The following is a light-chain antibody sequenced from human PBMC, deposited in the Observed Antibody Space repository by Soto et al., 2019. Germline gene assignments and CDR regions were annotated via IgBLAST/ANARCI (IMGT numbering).Light chain of an antibody. CDR2: EAS. J-gene: IGKJ1*01. CDR1: QSIANW. CDR3: QQYENYWT. V-gene: IGKV1-5*01. Sequence: DIQMTNSPPTLSAAVVYIFTITCRASQSIANWLAWYQHKPGKAPKLLIYEASSLESGVPSRFSGSGSGTEFTLTINSLQPEDFAFYYCQQYENYWTCGQGTKGDIK.